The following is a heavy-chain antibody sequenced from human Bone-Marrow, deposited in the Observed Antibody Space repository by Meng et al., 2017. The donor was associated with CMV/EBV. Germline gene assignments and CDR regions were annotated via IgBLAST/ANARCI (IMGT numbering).Heavy chain of an antibody. D-gene: IGHD3-10*01. V-gene: IGHV4-39*07. CDR2: IYYSGST. CDR1: GGSISSSSYY. CDR3: ARDISGITMVRGDY. J-gene: IGHJ4*02. Sequence: SETLSLTCTVSGGSISSSSYYWGWIRQPPGKGLEWMGSIYYSGSTYYNPSLKSRVTISVDTSKNQFSLKLSSVTAADTAVYYCARDISGITMVRGDYWGQGTLVTVSS.